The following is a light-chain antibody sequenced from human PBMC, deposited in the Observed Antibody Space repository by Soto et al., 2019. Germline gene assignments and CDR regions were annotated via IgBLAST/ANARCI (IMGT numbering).Light chain of an antibody. CDR2: EVN. CDR1: NNDIGVYTY. Sequence: QSLLTQPPSASGSPGQSVTISCTGSNNDIGVYTYVSWYQQLPGKAPKLIIYEVNKRPSGIPDRFSGSKSGNTASLTVSGLQPEDEAEYFCSSYSRSINYVFGTGTKVTVL. CDR3: SSYSRSINYV. V-gene: IGLV2-8*01. J-gene: IGLJ1*01.